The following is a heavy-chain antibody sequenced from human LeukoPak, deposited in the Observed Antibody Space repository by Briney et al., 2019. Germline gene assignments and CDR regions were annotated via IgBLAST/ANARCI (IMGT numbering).Heavy chain of an antibody. J-gene: IGHJ6*03. CDR3: ARGNVLRFLEWFTPAYYYYYMDV. D-gene: IGHD3-3*01. Sequence: GASVKVSCKASGYTFTRYDINWVRQATGQGLEWMGWMNPNSGNTGYAQKFQGRVTMTSNASISTAYMELSSMRSEDTAVYYCARGNVLRFLEWFTPAYYYYYMDVWGKGTTVTVSS. CDR1: GYTFTRYD. CDR2: MNPNSGNT. V-gene: IGHV1-8*01.